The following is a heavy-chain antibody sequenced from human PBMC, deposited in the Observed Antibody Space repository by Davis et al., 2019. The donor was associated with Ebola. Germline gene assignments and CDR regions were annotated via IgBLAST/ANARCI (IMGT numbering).Heavy chain of an antibody. CDR3: ASFDSSGYYQGIQH. V-gene: IGHV3-53*01. CDR1: GFTFSDYY. CDR2: IYSGGST. D-gene: IGHD3-22*01. J-gene: IGHJ1*01. Sequence: GGSLRLSCAASGFTFSDYYMSWVRQAPGKGLEWVSVIYSGGSTYYADSVKGRFTISRDNSENTLYLQMNSLRAEDTAVYYCASFDSSGYYQGIQHWGQGTLVTVSS.